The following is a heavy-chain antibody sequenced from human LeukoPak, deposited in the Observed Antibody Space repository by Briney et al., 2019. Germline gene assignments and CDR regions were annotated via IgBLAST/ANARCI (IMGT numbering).Heavy chain of an antibody. J-gene: IGHJ5*02. Sequence: SGPTLVKPTQTLTLTCTFSGFSLSTSGVGVGWIRQPPGKALEWPALIYWNGDKRYSPSLKSRLTITKDTSKNQVVLTMTNMDPVDTATYYCAHVKGCSGGSCYWAWFDPWGQGTLVTVSS. D-gene: IGHD2-15*01. CDR3: AHVKGCSGGSCYWAWFDP. CDR1: GFSLSTSGVG. CDR2: IYWNGDK. V-gene: IGHV2-5*01.